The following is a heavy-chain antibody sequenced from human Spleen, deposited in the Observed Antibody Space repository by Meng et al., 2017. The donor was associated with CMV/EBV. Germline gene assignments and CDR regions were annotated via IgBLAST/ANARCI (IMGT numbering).Heavy chain of an antibody. J-gene: IGHJ6*02. D-gene: IGHD2-2*01. CDR3: ARVFAPAAAGGLNLFYYYYGMDV. CDR2: INAYNGNT. Sequence: ASVKVSCKASGYTFKSYGISWVRQVPGQRLEWMGWINAYNGNTDYMQKFQGRVTMTTDTSTRTAYLELRSLRSDDTAVYYCARVFAPAAAGGLNLFYYYYGMDVWGQGTTVTVSS. CDR1: GYTFKSYG. V-gene: IGHV1-18*01.